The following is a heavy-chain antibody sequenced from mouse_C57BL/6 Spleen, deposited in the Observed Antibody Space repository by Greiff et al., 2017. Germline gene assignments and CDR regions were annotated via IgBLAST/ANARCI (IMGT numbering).Heavy chain of an antibody. CDR2: ISAGGSYT. J-gene: IGHJ2*01. Sequence: EVQRVESGGGLVKPGGSLKLSCAASGFTFSSYAMPWVRQTPEKRLEWVATISAGGSYTYYPDNVKGRFTISRDNAKNNLYLQMSSLKSEAPAIFYCERGSTVGATKYFDYWGQGTTLTVSS. CDR1: GFTFSSYA. CDR3: ERGSTVGATKYFDY. D-gene: IGHD1-1*01. V-gene: IGHV5-4*01.